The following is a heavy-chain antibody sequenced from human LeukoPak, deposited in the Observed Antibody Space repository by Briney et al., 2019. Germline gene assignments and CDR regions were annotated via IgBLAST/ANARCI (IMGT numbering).Heavy chain of an antibody. CDR1: GGSISSYY. V-gene: IGHV4-59*01. J-gene: IGHJ4*02. CDR2: IYYSGST. D-gene: IGHD3-10*01. CDR3: ARERGDGYTSIDY. Sequence: PSETLSLTCTVSGGSISSYYWSWIRQPPGKGLEWIGYIYYSGSTNYNPSLKSRVTISVDTSKNQFSLKLSSVTAADTAVYYYARERGDGYTSIDYWGQGTLVTVSS.